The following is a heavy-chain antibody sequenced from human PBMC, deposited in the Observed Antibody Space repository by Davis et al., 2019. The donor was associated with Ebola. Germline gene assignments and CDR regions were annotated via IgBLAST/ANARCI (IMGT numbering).Heavy chain of an antibody. J-gene: IGHJ4*02. Sequence: GGSLRLSCQGSGYSFSTYWIAWVRQLPGKGLEYMGIIYPGDSDTSYSPSFRGQVTISADKSISTAYLQWSSLKASDTAMYYCVRHLAVAGDGAYWGQGTLVTVSS. D-gene: IGHD6-19*01. V-gene: IGHV5-51*01. CDR2: IYPGDSDT. CDR1: GYSFSTYW. CDR3: VRHLAVAGDGAY.